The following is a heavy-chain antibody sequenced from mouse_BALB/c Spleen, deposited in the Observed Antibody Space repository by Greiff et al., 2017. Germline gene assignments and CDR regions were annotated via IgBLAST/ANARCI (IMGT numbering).Heavy chain of an antibody. CDR1: GYTFTSYY. D-gene: IGHD2-4*01. J-gene: IGHJ3*01. CDR3: ARSDYYDYGLAY. CDR2: IYPGNVNT. Sequence: VQLQQSGPELVKPGASVRISCKASGYTFTSYYIHWVKQRPGQGLEWIGWIYPGNVNTKYNEKFKGKATLTADKSSSTAYMQLSSLTSEDSAVYFCARSDYYDYGLAYWGQGTLVTVSA. V-gene: IGHV1S56*01.